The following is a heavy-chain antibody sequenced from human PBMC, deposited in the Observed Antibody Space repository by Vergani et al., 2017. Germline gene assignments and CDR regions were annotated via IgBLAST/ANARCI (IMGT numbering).Heavy chain of an antibody. V-gene: IGHV1-2*02. J-gene: IGHJ4*02. CDR2: INPNSGGT. CDR1: GYTFTGYY. Sequence: QVQLVQSGAEVKKPGASVKVSCKASGYTFTGYYMHWVRQAPGQGLEWMGWINPNSGGTNYAQKFQGRVTMTRDTSISTAYMGLSRLRSDDRAVYYCARGPAYCSGGSCYTYWGQGTLVTVSS. D-gene: IGHD2-15*01. CDR3: ARGPAYCSGGSCYTY.